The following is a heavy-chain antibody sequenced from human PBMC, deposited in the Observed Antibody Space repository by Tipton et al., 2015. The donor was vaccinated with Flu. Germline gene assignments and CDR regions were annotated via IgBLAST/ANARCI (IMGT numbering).Heavy chain of an antibody. CDR3: ARISRLFEDSASLAFDM. D-gene: IGHD1-26*01. Sequence: TLSLTCAVYSGSFSGYYWDWIRQPPGKGLEWIGEINHSGSTDYNPSLKSRVTISLDTSKNQFSLKLSSVTAADTAVYYCARISRLFEDSASLAFDMWGQGTMVTVSS. CDR1: SGSFSGYY. V-gene: IGHV4-34*01. CDR2: INHSGST. J-gene: IGHJ3*02.